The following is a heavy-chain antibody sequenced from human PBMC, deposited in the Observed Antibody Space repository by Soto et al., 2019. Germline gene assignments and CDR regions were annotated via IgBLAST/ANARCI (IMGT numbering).Heavy chain of an antibody. CDR1: GGTFSSYA. Sequence: QVQLVQSGAEVKKPGSSVKVSCKASGGTFSSYAISWVRQAPGQGLEWMGGIIPIFGTANYAQKFQGRVTITADESTSTAYRGLSRLRSEATAVYYCAGGMADSSGYSALWQGPYWYFDLWGRGTLVTVSS. CDR2: IIPIFGTA. J-gene: IGHJ2*01. D-gene: IGHD3-22*01. CDR3: AGGMADSSGYSALWQGPYWYFDL. V-gene: IGHV1-69*12.